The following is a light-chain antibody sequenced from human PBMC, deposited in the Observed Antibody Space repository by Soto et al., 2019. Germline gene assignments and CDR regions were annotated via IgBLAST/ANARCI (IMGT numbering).Light chain of an antibody. J-gene: IGKJ1*01. V-gene: IGKV3-11*01. CDR2: DAS. CDR3: QQRSNWPSWT. CDR1: QSVSSY. Sequence: EIVLTQSPAPLSLSPGERASLSCRASQSVSSYLAWYRQKPGQAPRLLIYDASNRATGIPARFIRSGSGKDFTLTISSLAPEEFEVYYCQQRSNWPSWTFRKGTKVEIK.